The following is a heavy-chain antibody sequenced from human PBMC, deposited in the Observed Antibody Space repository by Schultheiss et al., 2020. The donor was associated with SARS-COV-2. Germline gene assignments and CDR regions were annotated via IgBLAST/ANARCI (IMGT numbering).Heavy chain of an antibody. CDR3: ASEPIVVVPAAYFDY. Sequence: SETLSLTCTVSGGSISSGGYYWSWIRQHPGKGLEWIGYIYYSGSTYDNPSLKSRVTISVDTSKNQFSLKLSSVTAADTAVYYCASEPIVVVPAAYFDYWGQGTLVTVSS. V-gene: IGHV4-31*03. CDR1: GGSISSGGYY. J-gene: IGHJ4*02. CDR2: IYYSGST. D-gene: IGHD2-2*01.